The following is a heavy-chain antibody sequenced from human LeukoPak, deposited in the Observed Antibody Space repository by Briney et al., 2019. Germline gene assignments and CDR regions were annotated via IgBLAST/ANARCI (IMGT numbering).Heavy chain of an antibody. V-gene: IGHV3-20*04. J-gene: IGHJ4*02. CDR1: GFTFDDYG. Sequence: PGGSLRLSCAASGFTFDDYGMSWVRQAPGKGLEWVSGINWNGGSTGYADSVKGRFTISRDNAKNSLYLQMNSLRAEDTALYYRARDNHYDYVWGSYRLYYFDYWGQGTLVTVSS. CDR2: INWNGGST. CDR3: ARDNHYDYVWGSYRLYYFDY. D-gene: IGHD3-16*02.